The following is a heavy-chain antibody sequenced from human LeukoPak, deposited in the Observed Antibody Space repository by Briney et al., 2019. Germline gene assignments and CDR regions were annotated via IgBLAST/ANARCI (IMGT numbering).Heavy chain of an antibody. CDR2: ITGAGGGT. CDR3: AKETSSGNFVTIDC. V-gene: IGHV3-23*01. Sequence: PGGSLRLSCAASGFTFSSYVMSWVRQAPGKGLEWVSAITGAGGGTNYADSVKGRFTISRDNSKNTLYLQMNSLRAEDTAAYYCAKETSSGNFVTIDCWGQGVLVTVSA. D-gene: IGHD1-26*01. CDR1: GFTFSSYV. J-gene: IGHJ4*02.